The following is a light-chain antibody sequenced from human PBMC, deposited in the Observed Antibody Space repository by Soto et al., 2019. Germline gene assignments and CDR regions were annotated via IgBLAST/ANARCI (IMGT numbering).Light chain of an antibody. V-gene: IGKV3D-15*01. J-gene: IGKJ5*01. CDR1: QSVSNK. CDR2: DTS. CDR3: QQGVT. Sequence: DIVLTQSPATLSVSAGARVPLSCRASQSVSNKLGWYQHKPGQAPRLLIYDTSTRATGIPDRFSGSGSGTDFTLTISRLEPEDFAVYYCQQGVTFGQGTRLEIK.